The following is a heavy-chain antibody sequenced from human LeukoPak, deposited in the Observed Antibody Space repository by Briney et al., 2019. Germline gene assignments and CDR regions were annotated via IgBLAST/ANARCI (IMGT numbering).Heavy chain of an antibody. D-gene: IGHD1-26*01. V-gene: IGHV3-30*18. Sequence: GGSLRLSCAASGFTFSSYGMHWVRQAPGKGLEWVAVISYDGSNKYYADSVKGRFTISRDNSKNTLYLQMNSLRAEDTAVYHRAKEGELGWFDPWGQGTLVTVSS. CDR1: GFTFSSYG. CDR2: ISYDGSNK. CDR3: AKEGELGWFDP. J-gene: IGHJ5*02.